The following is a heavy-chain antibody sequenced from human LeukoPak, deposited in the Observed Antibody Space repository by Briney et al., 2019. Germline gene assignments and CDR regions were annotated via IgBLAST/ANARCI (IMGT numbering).Heavy chain of an antibody. V-gene: IGHV3-30*02. J-gene: IGHJ4*02. CDR3: AKDSRGSVDMATIFDY. Sequence: GRSLRLSCAASGFTFSNYGMHWVRQAPGKGLGWVAFIRYDGSNKYYADSVKGRFTISRDNSKNTLFLQMNSLRAEDTAVYYCAKDSRGSVDMATIFDYWGQGTLVTVSS. CDR1: GFTFSNYG. CDR2: IRYDGSNK. D-gene: IGHD5-24*01.